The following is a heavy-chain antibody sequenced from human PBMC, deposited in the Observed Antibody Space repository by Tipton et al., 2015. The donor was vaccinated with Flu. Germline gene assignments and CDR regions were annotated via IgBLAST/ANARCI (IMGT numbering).Heavy chain of an antibody. D-gene: IGHD3-10*01. Sequence: TLSLTCTVSGGSISSGNYYWTWIRQPAGKGLEWIGRIYIRGSTNYNPSLKSRVTMSVDTSKNQFSLKLSSVTAADTAVYYCARGGAGITMVRGATYYYYYMDVWGKGTTVTVSS. V-gene: IGHV4-61*02. CDR3: ARGGAGITMVRGATYYYYYMDV. CDR1: GGSISSGNYY. J-gene: IGHJ6*03. CDR2: IYIRGST.